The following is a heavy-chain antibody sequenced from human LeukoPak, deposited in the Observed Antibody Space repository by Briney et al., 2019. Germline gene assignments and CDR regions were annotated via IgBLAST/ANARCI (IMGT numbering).Heavy chain of an antibody. Sequence: SETLPLTCAVYGGSFSGYYWSWIRQPPGKGLEWIGEINHSGSTNYNPSLKSRVTISVDTSKNQFSLKLSSVTAADSAVYYCARLYGDHGYWGQGTLVTVSS. J-gene: IGHJ4*02. D-gene: IGHD2-21*02. CDR3: ARLYGDHGY. V-gene: IGHV4-34*01. CDR2: INHSGST. CDR1: GGSFSGYY.